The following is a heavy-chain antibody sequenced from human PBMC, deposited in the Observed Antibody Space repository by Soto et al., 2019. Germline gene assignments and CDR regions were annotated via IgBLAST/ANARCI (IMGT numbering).Heavy chain of an antibody. CDR1: GFTFSSYG. D-gene: IGHD1-26*01. Sequence: GGSLRLSCAASGFTFSSYGMHWVRQAPGKGLEWVAVISYDGSNKYYADSVKGRFTISRDNSKNTLYLQMNSLRAEDTAVYYCAKLGAAPGWFDPWGQGTLVTVSS. V-gene: IGHV3-30*18. J-gene: IGHJ5*02. CDR2: ISYDGSNK. CDR3: AKLGAAPGWFDP.